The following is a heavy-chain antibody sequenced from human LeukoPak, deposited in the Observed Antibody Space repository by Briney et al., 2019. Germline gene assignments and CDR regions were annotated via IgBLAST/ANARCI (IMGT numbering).Heavy chain of an antibody. CDR2: ISYDATNK. J-gene: IGHJ4*02. CDR3: ANYGDYQYFDY. Sequence: PGGSLRLSCAASGFTFINYGMHSVRQAPGKGLEWVAVISYDATNKYYADSVKGRFTISRDNSKNTLYLQMNSLKTDDTAVYYCANYGDYQYFDYWGQGTPVTVSS. D-gene: IGHD4-17*01. V-gene: IGHV3-30*18. CDR1: GFTFINYG.